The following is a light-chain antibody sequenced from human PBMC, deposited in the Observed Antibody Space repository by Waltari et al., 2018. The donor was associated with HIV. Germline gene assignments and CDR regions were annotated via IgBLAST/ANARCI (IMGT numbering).Light chain of an antibody. V-gene: IGLV2-8*01. CDR3: SSYAGSNNLV. J-gene: IGLJ3*02. Sequence: QSALPQPPSASGSPGPSVTISSTGTTRDLGAYYYFSWYQQPPGKAPKLMIYEVSKRPSGVPDRFSGSKSGNTASLTVSGLQAEDEADYYCSSYAGSNNLVFGGGTKLTVL. CDR2: EVS. CDR1: TRDLGAYYY.